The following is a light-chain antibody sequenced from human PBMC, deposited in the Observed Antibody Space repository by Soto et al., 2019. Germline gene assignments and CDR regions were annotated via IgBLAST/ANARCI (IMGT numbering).Light chain of an antibody. Sequence: EIVLTQSPGTLSLSPGERATLSCRASQRVSSSYLAWYQQKPGQAPRLLIYGASSRATGIPDRFSGSGSGTDFTLTISRLEPDDLAVYYCQQYGRSPPYTFGQGTKLEL. CDR2: GAS. J-gene: IGKJ2*01. CDR3: QQYGRSPPYT. CDR1: QRVSSSY. V-gene: IGKV3-20*01.